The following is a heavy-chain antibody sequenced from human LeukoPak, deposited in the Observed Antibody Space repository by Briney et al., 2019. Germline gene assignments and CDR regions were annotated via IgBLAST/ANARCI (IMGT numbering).Heavy chain of an antibody. D-gene: IGHD3-3*01. CDR3: ARGLSGYYDFWSGQYYFDY. V-gene: IGHV1-18*01. Sequence: ASVKVSCKASGYTFTSYGISWVRQAPGQGLEWMGWISAYNGNTNYVQKLQGRVTMTRDTSTSTAYMELRSLRSDDTAVYYCARGLSGYYDFWSGQYYFDYWGQGTLVTVSS. CDR2: ISAYNGNT. J-gene: IGHJ4*02. CDR1: GYTFTSYG.